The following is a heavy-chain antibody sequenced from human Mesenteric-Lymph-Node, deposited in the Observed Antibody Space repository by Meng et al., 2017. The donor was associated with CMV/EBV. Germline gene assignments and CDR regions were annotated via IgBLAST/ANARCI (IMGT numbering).Heavy chain of an antibody. CDR2: TYYKSKWYD. CDR1: GDRVSSNSAA. J-gene: IGHJ6*02. V-gene: IGHV6-1*01. D-gene: IGHD3-10*01. CDR3: AREGITLVRGVVLHYYGMDV. Sequence: SQTLSLTCVISGDRVSSNSAAWNWIRQSPSRGLEWLGRTYYKSKWYDDYAVSVKSRITINPDTSKNQFSLQLKAVTPEDTAVYYCAREGITLVRGVVLHYYGMDVWGQGTTVTVSS.